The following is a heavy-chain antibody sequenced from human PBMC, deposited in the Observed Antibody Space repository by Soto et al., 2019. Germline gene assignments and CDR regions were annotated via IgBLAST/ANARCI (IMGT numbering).Heavy chain of an antibody. CDR1: GGTFSSYA. J-gene: IGHJ6*02. V-gene: IGHV1-69*13. CDR3: ARVMVAATLSSYYYYGMDV. CDR2: IIPIFGTA. D-gene: IGHD2-15*01. Sequence: SVKVSCKASGGTFSSYAISWVRQAPGQGLEWMGGIIPIFGTANYAQKFQGRVTITADESTSTAYMELSSLRSEDTAVYYCARVMVAATLSSYYYYGMDVWGQGTTVTVSS.